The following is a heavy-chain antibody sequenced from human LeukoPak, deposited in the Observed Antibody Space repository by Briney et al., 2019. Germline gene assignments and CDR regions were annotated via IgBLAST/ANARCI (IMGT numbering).Heavy chain of an antibody. Sequence: GPSVKVSCKASGYTVTSYGISWERQAPGQGLERMGWISAYNGNTNYAQKLQGRVTMTTDTSKSTAYMELRSLRSDDTAVYYCARDRRPNLAVPAAPKSSYYYYYMDVWGKGSTVTVCS. CDR3: ARDRRPNLAVPAAPKSSYYYYYMDV. J-gene: IGHJ6*03. V-gene: IGHV1-18*01. D-gene: IGHD2-2*01. CDR2: ISAYNGNT. CDR1: GYTVTSYG.